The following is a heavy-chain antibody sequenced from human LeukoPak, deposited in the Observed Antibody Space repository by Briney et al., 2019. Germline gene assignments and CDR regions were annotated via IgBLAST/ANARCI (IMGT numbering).Heavy chain of an antibody. CDR3: ASLGDPPFDY. V-gene: IGHV3-30*02. D-gene: IGHD3-16*01. CDR1: GFTFRSYG. CDR2: IRYDGTNK. J-gene: IGHJ4*02. Sequence: GGSLRLSCAASGFTFRSYGMHWVRQAPGKGLEWVAFIRYDGTNKYQADSVKGRFTISRDNSKNTLNLQMNSLRAEDTAVYYCASLGDPPFDYWGQGTLVTVSS.